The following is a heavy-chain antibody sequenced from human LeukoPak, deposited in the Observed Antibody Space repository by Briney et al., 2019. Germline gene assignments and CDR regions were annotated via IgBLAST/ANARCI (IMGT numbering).Heavy chain of an antibody. Sequence: SETLSLTCTVPGGSISSGSYYWSLIRQPPGKGLEWIGRIYTSGSTNYNPSLKSRVTISVDTSKNQFSLKLSSVTAADTAVYYCARGGGPSIAARVNYYYYMDVWGKGTTVTVSS. CDR3: ARGGGPSIAARVNYYYYMDV. J-gene: IGHJ6*03. D-gene: IGHD6-6*01. V-gene: IGHV4-61*02. CDR1: GGSISSGSYY. CDR2: IYTSGST.